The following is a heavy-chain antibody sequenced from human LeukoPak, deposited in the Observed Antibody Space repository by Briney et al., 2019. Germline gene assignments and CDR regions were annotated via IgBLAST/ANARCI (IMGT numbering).Heavy chain of an antibody. CDR2: IIPIFGTA. Sequence: SVKVSCKASGGTFSSYAISWVRQAPGQGLEWMGGIIPIFGTANYAQKFQGRVTITADESTSTAYMELSSLRSEDTAVYYCARDLYYYDSSGPFDCWGQGTLVTVSS. D-gene: IGHD3-22*01. V-gene: IGHV1-69*13. CDR1: GGTFSSYA. CDR3: ARDLYYYDSSGPFDC. J-gene: IGHJ4*02.